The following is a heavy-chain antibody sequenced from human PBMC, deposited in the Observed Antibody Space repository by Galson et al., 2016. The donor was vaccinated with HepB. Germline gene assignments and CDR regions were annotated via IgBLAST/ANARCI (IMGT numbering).Heavy chain of an antibody. CDR3: LKDEYSSSWYFDI. V-gene: IGHV3-64D*06. CDR1: GFTFSSYA. Sequence: SLRLSCAASGFTFSSYAMHWVRQAPGKGLEYVSAINSNGGRTYHADSVKGRFSISRDNSKNTLYLQMSSLRAEDTAVYYCLKDEYSSSWYFDIWGQGTMVTVSS. D-gene: IGHD6-13*01. CDR2: INSNGGRT. J-gene: IGHJ3*02.